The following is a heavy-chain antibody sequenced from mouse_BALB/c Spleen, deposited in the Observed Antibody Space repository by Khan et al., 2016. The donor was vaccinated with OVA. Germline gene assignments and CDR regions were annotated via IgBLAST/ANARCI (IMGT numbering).Heavy chain of an antibody. CDR1: GYTFTNYV. CDR3: AREAPSWDFSFPY. CDR2: INPYTAGT. D-gene: IGHD4-1*01. Sequence: VQLKQSGPELVEPGASVKMSCKASGYTFTNYVMHWVKQKPGQGLEWLGYINPYTAGTRYNEKFKGKATLISDISSSTAYMERSCLPSEDSAVYYCAREAPSWDFSFPYWGQGTRVTVSA. V-gene: IGHV1S136*01. J-gene: IGHJ3*01.